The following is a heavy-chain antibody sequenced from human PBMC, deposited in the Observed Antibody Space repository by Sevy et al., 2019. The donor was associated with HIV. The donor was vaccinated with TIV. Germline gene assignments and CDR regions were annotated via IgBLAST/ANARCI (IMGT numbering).Heavy chain of an antibody. CDR2: IYYSGST. V-gene: IGHV4-31*03. D-gene: IGHD5-18*01. CDR1: GGSISSGGYY. J-gene: IGHJ3*02. Sequence: SETLSLTCTVSGGSISSGGYYWSWIRQHPGKGLEGIGYIYYSGSTYYNPSLKSRVTISVDTSKNQFSLKLSSVTAAATDVYFCARETPIQPHSFDIWGQGTMVTVSS. CDR3: ARETPIQPHSFDI.